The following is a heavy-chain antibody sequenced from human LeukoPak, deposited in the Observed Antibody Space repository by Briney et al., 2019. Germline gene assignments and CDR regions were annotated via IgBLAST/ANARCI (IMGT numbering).Heavy chain of an antibody. Sequence: ASVKVSCKASGYTFTSYYIHWVRQAPGQGLEWMGIINPSGGSTSYAQKFQGRVTMTRDTSISTAYMELSRLRSDDTAVYYCARDGISYDFWSGYCDYWGQGTLVTVSS. CDR3: ARDGISYDFWSGYCDY. CDR1: GYTFTSYY. J-gene: IGHJ4*02. V-gene: IGHV1-46*01. CDR2: INPSGGST. D-gene: IGHD3-3*01.